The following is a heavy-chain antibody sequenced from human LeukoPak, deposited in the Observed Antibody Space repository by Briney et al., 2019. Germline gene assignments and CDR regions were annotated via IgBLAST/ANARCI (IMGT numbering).Heavy chain of an antibody. CDR2: ISAYNGNT. CDR1: GHTFTSYG. J-gene: IGHJ4*02. V-gene: IGHV1-18*01. Sequence: ASVKVSCKASGHTFTSYGISWVRQAPGQGLEWMGCISAYNGNTNYAQKLQGRVTMTTDTSTSAAYMELRSLRSDDTAVYYCARSPGITMIVVVITPFDYWGQGTLVTVSS. CDR3: ARSPGITMIVVVITPFDY. D-gene: IGHD3-22*01.